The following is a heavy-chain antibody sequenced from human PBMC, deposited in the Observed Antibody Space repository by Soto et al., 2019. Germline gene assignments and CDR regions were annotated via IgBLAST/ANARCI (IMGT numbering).Heavy chain of an antibody. V-gene: IGHV3-23*01. Sequence: GGSLRLSCAASGFTFNSYAMSWVRQAPGKGLEWVSSITGSGGGTYYADSVKGRFTISRDNSRNTLYLQVNGLRAEDTAVYYCAKEDIAGRLGYYFDYWGQGTLVTVSS. CDR2: ITGSGGGT. CDR3: AKEDIAGRLGYYFDY. J-gene: IGHJ4*02. D-gene: IGHD6-6*01. CDR1: GFTFNSYA.